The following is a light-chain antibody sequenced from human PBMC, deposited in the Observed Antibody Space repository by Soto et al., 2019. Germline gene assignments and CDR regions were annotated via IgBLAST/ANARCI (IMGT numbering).Light chain of an antibody. J-gene: IGKJ1*01. CDR3: QQYNNYSPRA. CDR2: KAS. V-gene: IGKV1-5*03. Sequence: DIQMTQSPSTLSASVGDRVTITCRASQSISTWLAWYQQKPGKAPNLLIYKASTLEGGVPSRFSGSGSGTDFTLTISSLQPDDFATYYCQQYNNYSPRAFGRGTKVEIK. CDR1: QSISTW.